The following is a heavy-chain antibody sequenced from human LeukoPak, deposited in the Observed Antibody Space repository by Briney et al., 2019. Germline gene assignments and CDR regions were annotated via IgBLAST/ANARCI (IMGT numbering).Heavy chain of an antibody. V-gene: IGHV4-39*01. D-gene: IGHD3-22*01. J-gene: IGHJ4*02. CDR1: GGSISSSSYY. CDR2: IYYSGST. CDR3: ARQFNYYDSSGYPLDY. Sequence: SETLSLTCTVSGGSISSSSYYWGWIRQPPGKGLEWIGSIYYSGSTYYNPSLKSRVTISVDTSKNQFSLKLSSVTAADTAVYYXARQFNYYDSSGYPLDYWGQGTLVTVSS.